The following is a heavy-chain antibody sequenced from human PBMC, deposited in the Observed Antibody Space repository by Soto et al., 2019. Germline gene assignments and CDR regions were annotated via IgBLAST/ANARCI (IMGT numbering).Heavy chain of an antibody. CDR2: IIPIFGAA. D-gene: IGHD2-2*01. CDR1: GGTFSSYA. V-gene: IGHV1-69*12. J-gene: IGHJ2*01. Sequence: QVQLVQSGAEVKKPGSSVKVSCKASGGTFSSYAISWVRQAPGQGLEWMGGIIPIFGAANYEQKLQGRVTNTADESTSTAYRELRSLRSEDTDVYYCATARHAIVREDGDSCWYFDPWGRGTLVTVSS. CDR3: ATARHAIVREDGDSCWYFDP.